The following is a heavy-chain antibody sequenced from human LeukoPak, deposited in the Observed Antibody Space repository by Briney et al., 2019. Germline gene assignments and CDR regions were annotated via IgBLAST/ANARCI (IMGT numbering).Heavy chain of an antibody. J-gene: IGHJ4*02. CDR2: INPNSGGT. V-gene: IGHV1-2*02. CDR3: ARQGLGYSYGTHFDY. CDR1: GYTFTGYY. Sequence: ASVKVSCKASGYTFTGYYMHWVRQAPGQGLEWMGWINPNSGGTNYAQKFQGRVTMTRDTSISTAYMELSRLRSDDTAVYYCARQGLGYSYGTHFDYWGQGTLVTVSS. D-gene: IGHD5-18*01.